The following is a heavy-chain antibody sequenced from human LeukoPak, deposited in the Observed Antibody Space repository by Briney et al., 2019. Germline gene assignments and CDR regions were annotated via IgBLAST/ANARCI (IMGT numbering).Heavy chain of an antibody. J-gene: IGHJ6*03. V-gene: IGHV1-8*01. Sequence: ASVKVSCKASGYTFTSYDINWVRQATGQGLEWMGWMNSNSGNTGYAQKFQGRVTMTRNTSISTAYMELSSLRSEDTAVYYCARGPTKGSITMLDYYYYMDVWGKGTTVTISS. D-gene: IGHD3-10*02. CDR3: ARGPTKGSITMLDYYYYMDV. CDR1: GYTFTSYD. CDR2: MNSNSGNT.